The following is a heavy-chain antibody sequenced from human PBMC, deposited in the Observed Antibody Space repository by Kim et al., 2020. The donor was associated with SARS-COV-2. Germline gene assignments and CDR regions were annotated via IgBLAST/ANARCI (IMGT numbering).Heavy chain of an antibody. CDR3: ARGGYVWGSYRYNNYYGMDV. J-gene: IGHJ6*02. Sequence: GGSLRLSCAASGFTFSSYWMHWVRQAPGKGLVWVSRINSDGSSTSYADSVKGRFTISRDNAKNTLYLQMNSLRAEDTAVYYCARGGYVWGSYRYNNYYGMDVWGQGTTVTVSS. CDR2: INSDGSST. D-gene: IGHD3-16*02. CDR1: GFTFSSYW. V-gene: IGHV3-74*01.